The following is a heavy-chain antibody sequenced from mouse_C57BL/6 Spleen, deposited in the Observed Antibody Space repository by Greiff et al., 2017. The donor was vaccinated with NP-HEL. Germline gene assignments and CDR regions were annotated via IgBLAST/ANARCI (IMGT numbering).Heavy chain of an antibody. Sequence: QVHVKQSGAELARPGASVKMSCKASGYTFTSYTMHWVKQRPGQGLEWIGYINPSSGYTKYNQKFKDKATLTADKSSSTAYMQLSSLTSEDSAVYYCARMWGAMDYWGQGTSVTVSS. CDR1: GYTFTSYT. CDR2: INPSSGYT. CDR3: ARMWGAMDY. V-gene: IGHV1-4*01. J-gene: IGHJ4*01.